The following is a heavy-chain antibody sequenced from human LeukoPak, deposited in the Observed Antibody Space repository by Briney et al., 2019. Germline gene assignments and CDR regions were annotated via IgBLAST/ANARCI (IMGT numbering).Heavy chain of an antibody. CDR3: ARLKPYSSTSAYYFDY. D-gene: IGHD6-13*01. CDR1: GGSISSADYY. CDR2: IFYSGST. Sequence: PSQTLSLTCSVSGGSISSADYYWSWIRQPPGKGLEWIGYIFYSGSTGYNPSLKSRVTISVDTSKNQFSLRLTSVTAADTAVYYCARLKPYSSTSAYYFDYWGQGTLVTVSS. J-gene: IGHJ4*02. V-gene: IGHV4-30-4*01.